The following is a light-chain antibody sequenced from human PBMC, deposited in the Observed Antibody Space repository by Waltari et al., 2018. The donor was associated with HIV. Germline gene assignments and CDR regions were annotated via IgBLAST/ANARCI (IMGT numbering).Light chain of an antibody. V-gene: IGKV3-15*01. CDR1: RDLTTN. Sequence: VMTQSPSTLSVSPGETATPSCRASRDLTTNLAWFQQRPGQSPRLLIYDASTRVTGIPARFSGSGSGTQFTLTIANFQSEDFAVYYCQQYYTWPYTFGRGAKVEI. CDR3: QQYYTWPYT. CDR2: DAS. J-gene: IGKJ2*01.